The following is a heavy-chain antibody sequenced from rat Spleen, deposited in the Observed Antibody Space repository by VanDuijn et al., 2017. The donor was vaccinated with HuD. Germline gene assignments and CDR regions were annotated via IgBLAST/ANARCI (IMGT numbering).Heavy chain of an antibody. CDR3: TTALYYRDVMDA. Sequence: EVQLVESGGGLVQPGRSMKLSCAASGFTFSNYYMAWVRQAPGKGLEWVASITNTGGSTYYPDSVKGRFTISRDNAKSTLYLQMDSLRSEDTATYYCTTALYYRDVMDAGGQGASVTVSS. V-gene: IGHV5-27*01. D-gene: IGHD1-1*01. CDR1: GFTFSNYY. CDR2: ITNTGGST. J-gene: IGHJ4*01.